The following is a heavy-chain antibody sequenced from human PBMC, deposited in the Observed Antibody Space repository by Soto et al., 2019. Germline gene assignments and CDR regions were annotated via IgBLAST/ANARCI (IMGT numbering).Heavy chain of an antibody. J-gene: IGHJ4*02. CDR3: ARSFMVPVDFFDY. D-gene: IGHD3-10*01. CDR1: NGSLSSNE. V-gene: IGHV4-59*01. CDR2: IYYRGST. Sequence: XTLSLRCTVSNGSLSSNEWGWIRRSPGKGLEGIGNIYYRGSTNYNPSLKRRGTMSVDTSKNQFTLKLSSVTAADTAVYFCARSFMVPVDFFDYWGQGTPVTVSS.